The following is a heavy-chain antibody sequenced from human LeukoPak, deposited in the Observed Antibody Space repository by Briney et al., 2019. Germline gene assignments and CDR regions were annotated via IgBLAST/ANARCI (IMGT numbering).Heavy chain of an antibody. CDR3: AREVIAVAGYFDY. J-gene: IGHJ4*02. CDR2: IYSGGNT. D-gene: IGHD6-19*01. CDR1: GFTVSGNY. Sequence: GGSLRLSCVASGFTVSGNYMSWVRQAPGKGLEWVSVIYSGGNTYYADSVKGRFTISRDNSKNTLYLQMNSLRAEDTAVYYCAREVIAVAGYFDYWGQGTLVTVSS. V-gene: IGHV3-66*01.